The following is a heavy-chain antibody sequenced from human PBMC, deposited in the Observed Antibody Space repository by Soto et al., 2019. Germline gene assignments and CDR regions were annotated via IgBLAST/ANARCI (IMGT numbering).Heavy chain of an antibody. V-gene: IGHV3-30-3*01. CDR2: ISYDGSNK. CDR3: AGDLEPAASLHFQH. CDR1: GFTFSSYA. J-gene: IGHJ1*01. D-gene: IGHD2-2*01. Sequence: GGSLRLSCAASGFTFSSYAMHWVRQAPGKGLEWVAVISYDGSNKYYADSVKGRFTISRDNSKNTLYLQMNSLRAEDTAVYYCAGDLEPAASLHFQHWGQGTLVTVSS.